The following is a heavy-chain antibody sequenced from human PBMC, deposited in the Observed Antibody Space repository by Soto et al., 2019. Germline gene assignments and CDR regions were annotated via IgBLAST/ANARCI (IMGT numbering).Heavy chain of an antibody. CDR2: IYHSGST. Sequence: SETLSLTCAVSGYSISSGYYWGWIRQPPGKGLEWIGSIYHSGSTYYNPSLKSRVTVSVDTSKNQFSLKLSSVTAADTAVYYCARGAGTEAGMDVWGQGTTVTVSS. J-gene: IGHJ6*02. V-gene: IGHV4-38-2*01. CDR3: ARGAGTEAGMDV. D-gene: IGHD6-13*01. CDR1: GYSISSGYY.